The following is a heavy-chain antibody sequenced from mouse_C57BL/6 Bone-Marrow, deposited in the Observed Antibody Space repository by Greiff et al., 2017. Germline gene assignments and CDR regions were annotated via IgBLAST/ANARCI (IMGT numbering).Heavy chain of an antibody. D-gene: IGHD1-1*01. CDR1: GYTFTSYW. Sequence: QVQLKQPGAELVKPGASVKLSCKASGYTFTSYWMQWVKQRPGQGLEWIGEIDPSDSYTNYNQKFKGKATLTVDTSSSTAYMQLSSLTSEDSAVYYCAKGDYYGSPYYFDYWGQGTTRTVSS. J-gene: IGHJ2*01. V-gene: IGHV1-50*01. CDR3: AKGDYYGSPYYFDY. CDR2: IDPSDSYT.